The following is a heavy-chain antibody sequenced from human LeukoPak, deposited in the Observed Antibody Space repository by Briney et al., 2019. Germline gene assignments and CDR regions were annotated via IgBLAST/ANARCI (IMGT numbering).Heavy chain of an antibody. CDR1: GFIFSTYA. CDR3: AKDGGGVSQLILVFRD. V-gene: IGHV3-23*01. D-gene: IGHD6-13*01. J-gene: IGHJ4*02. CDR2: ISGSGGNT. Sequence: GGTLRLSCAASGFIFSTYAMTWVRQAPGKGLEWVSGISGSGGNTYYADSVKGRFTISRDNSKNTLYLQMNNLRAEDTAVYYCAKDGGGVSQLILVFRDWGQGTLVTVSS.